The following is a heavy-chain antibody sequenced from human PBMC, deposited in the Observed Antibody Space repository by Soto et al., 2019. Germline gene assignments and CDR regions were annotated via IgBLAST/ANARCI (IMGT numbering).Heavy chain of an antibody. CDR1: GYSIRSGGYY. V-gene: IGHV4-31*03. CDR2: IFDSGST. D-gene: IGHD3-22*01. CDR3: ALRSVAVVPEY. J-gene: IGHJ4*02. Sequence: SETLSLTCSVSGYSIRSGGYYWSWLRLHPGKALEWIGDIFDSGSTFYNPSLKSRFSISLDTSKNQFSLMLSSVTAADTAVYYCALRSVAVVPEYWGQGTLVTVSS.